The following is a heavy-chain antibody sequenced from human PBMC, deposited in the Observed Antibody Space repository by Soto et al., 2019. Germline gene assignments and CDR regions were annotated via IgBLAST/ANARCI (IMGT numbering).Heavy chain of an antibody. CDR1: GVSIIDTSYY. V-gene: IGHV4-39*01. J-gene: IGHJ4*01. CDR2: IYFNGNT. Sequence: XGTLALTCNVSGVSIIDTSYYWGWIRQPPGKGLEWIGTIYFNGNTFYNPSLKSRLTISVDTSKNQISLRLTSVTAADTAVYYCARQGSYWGHGTLVTASS. CDR3: ARQGSY.